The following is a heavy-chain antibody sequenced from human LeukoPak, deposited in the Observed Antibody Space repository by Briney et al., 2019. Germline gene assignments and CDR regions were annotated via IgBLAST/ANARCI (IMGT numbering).Heavy chain of an antibody. CDR2: IRSKANSYAT. J-gene: IGHJ4*02. D-gene: IGHD3-16*02. CDR3: AIPLRLGELSSWDY. Sequence: GGSLRLSCAASGFTFSGSAMHWVRQASGKGLEWVGRIRSKANSYATAYAASVKGRFTISRDDSKNTAYLQMNSLKTEDTAVYYCAIPLRLGELSSWDYWGQGTLVTVSS. CDR1: GFTFSGSA. V-gene: IGHV3-73*01.